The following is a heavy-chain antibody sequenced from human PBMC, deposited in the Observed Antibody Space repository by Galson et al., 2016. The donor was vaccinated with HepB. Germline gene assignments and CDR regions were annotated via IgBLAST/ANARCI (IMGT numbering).Heavy chain of an antibody. CDR1: GFTFSNHA. D-gene: IGHD3-3*01. J-gene: IGHJ4*02. CDR3: AKLNRRLDYEFWSGFDF. V-gene: IGHV3-23*01. CDR2: ISSSGDRT. Sequence: SLRLSCAAAGFTFSNHAMSWVRQAPGKGLEWLSEISSSGDRTYYADSMEGRFTTSRDNSNNTLFLQVCSLRAEDTAVYYCAKLNRRLDYEFWSGFDFWGQGTLVTVSS.